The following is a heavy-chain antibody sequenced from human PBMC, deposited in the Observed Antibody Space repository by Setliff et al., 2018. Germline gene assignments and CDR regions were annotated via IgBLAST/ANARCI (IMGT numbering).Heavy chain of an antibody. V-gene: IGHV3-74*01. CDR2: INSDGSDSSA. Sequence: PGGSLRLSCEASGFTFNYYWMHWVRQAPGKGLVWVSRINSDGSDSSASYADSVKGRFTISRDNAKKTLYLRMNSLRVEDTAVYYCARPRGYSDRWYYDALDIWGQGTMVTVSS. J-gene: IGHJ3*02. D-gene: IGHD6-13*01. CDR3: ARPRGYSDRWYYDALDI. CDR1: GFTFNYYW.